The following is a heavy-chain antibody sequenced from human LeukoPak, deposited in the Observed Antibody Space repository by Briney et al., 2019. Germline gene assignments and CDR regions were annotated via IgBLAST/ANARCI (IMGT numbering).Heavy chain of an antibody. CDR3: ARDGYSGGVPSYYFDY. Sequence: PPETLSLTCAVYGGSFSGYYWSWVRQPPGKGLEWIGYIYYSGSTYYNPSLKSRVTISVDTSKNQFSLKLSSVTAADTAVYYCARDGYSGGVPSYYFDYWGQGTLVAVSS. D-gene: IGHD3-3*01. CDR1: GGSFSGYY. V-gene: IGHV4-34*09. CDR2: IYYSGST. J-gene: IGHJ4*02.